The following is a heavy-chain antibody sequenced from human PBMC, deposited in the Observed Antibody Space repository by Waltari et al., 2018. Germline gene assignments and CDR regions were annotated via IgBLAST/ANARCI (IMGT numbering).Heavy chain of an antibody. Sequence: EVQLVESGGGLIQPGGSLRLSCAASGFTFSSTYMSWARQAPGKGLEWVSVIHSGGSTYYADSVKGRFTISRDNSKNTLYLQMNSLRAEDTAVYYCARDWVGATPFDYWGQGTLVTVSS. D-gene: IGHD1-26*01. J-gene: IGHJ4*02. CDR1: GFTFSSTY. CDR2: IHSGGST. V-gene: IGHV3-53*01. CDR3: ARDWVGATPFDY.